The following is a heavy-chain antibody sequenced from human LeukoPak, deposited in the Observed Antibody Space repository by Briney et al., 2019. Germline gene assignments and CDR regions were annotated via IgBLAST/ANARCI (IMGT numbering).Heavy chain of an antibody. D-gene: IGHD6-13*01. CDR3: AKDVAAFPDY. CDR2: ISGSGGST. Sequence: GGSLSLSCAASGFTFSSYAMSWVRQAPGKGLEWVSAISGSGGSTYYADSVKGRFTIPRDHSKNTLYLQMNSLRAEDTAVYYCAKDVAAFPDYWGQGTLVTVSS. CDR1: GFTFSSYA. J-gene: IGHJ4*02. V-gene: IGHV3-23*01.